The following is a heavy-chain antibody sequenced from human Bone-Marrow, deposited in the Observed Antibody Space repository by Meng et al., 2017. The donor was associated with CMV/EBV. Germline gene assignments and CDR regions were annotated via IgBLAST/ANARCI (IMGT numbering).Heavy chain of an antibody. Sequence: GGSLRLSCAASGFTFSDYYMSWVRQAPGKGLEWVANIKQDGSEKYYVDSVKGRFTISRDNAKNSLYLQMNSLRVEDTAVYYCAKDGDADWGFDHWGQGTLVTVSS. J-gene: IGHJ4*02. CDR3: AKDGDADWGFDH. CDR1: GFTFSDYY. CDR2: IKQDGSEK. V-gene: IGHV3-7*01. D-gene: IGHD2-21*02.